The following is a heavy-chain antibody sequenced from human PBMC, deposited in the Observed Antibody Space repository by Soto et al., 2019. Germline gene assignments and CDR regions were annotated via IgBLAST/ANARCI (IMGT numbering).Heavy chain of an antibody. CDR2: IYYSGST. CDR1: GGSISSYY. D-gene: IGHD6-19*01. Sequence: QVQLQESGPGLVKPSETLSLTCTVSGGSISSYYWSWIRQPPGKGLEWIGYIYYSGSTNYNPSLKSRVTISVDTSKNQFSLKLSSVTAADTAVYYCARDSRKAGSAGYYYMDVWGKGTTVTVSS. J-gene: IGHJ6*03. CDR3: ARDSRKAGSAGYYYMDV. V-gene: IGHV4-59*01.